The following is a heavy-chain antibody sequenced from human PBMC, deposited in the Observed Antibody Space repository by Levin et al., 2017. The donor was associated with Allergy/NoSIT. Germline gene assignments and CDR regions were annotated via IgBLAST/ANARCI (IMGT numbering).Heavy chain of an antibody. V-gene: IGHV3-30-3*01. CDR1: GFTFSRHA. Sequence: SCAASGFTFSRHALHWVRQAPGKGLEWVSFISYDGSDKYYADSVKGRFSISRDNSKNTLYLQINSLRPDDTAVYYCARERLAAQPDAFDVWGHGTLVTVSS. J-gene: IGHJ3*01. CDR3: ARERLAAQPDAFDV. CDR2: ISYDGSDK.